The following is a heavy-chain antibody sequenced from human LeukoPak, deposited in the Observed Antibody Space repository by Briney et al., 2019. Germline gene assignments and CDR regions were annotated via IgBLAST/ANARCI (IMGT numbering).Heavy chain of an antibody. D-gene: IGHD3-3*01. CDR3: AKDQPLTIFGVVITYYMDV. CDR1: GFTFSDSY. Sequence: GGSLRLSCAASGFTFSDSYMTWIRQAPGKGLEWVSYISNSGSSIYYADSVKGRFTTSRDNAKSSLYLQMNSLRAEDTAVYYCAKDQPLTIFGVVITYYMDVWGKGTTVTVSS. CDR2: ISNSGSSI. J-gene: IGHJ6*03. V-gene: IGHV3-11*01.